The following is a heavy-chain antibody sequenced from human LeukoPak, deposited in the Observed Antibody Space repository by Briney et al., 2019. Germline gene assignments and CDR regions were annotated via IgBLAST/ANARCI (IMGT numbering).Heavy chain of an antibody. Sequence: ASVKVSCKVSGYSLSESSIHWVRQALGKGLEWMGGFDPEDAETVYAQNLQGRVSMTEDTSIDTAYMELSSLTSDDTAVYYCATEIERVIFDSPRGNYRSFESWGQGTLVTVSS. J-gene: IGHJ4*02. D-gene: IGHD3-16*02. CDR1: GYSLSESS. CDR2: FDPEDAET. CDR3: ATEIERVIFDSPRGNYRSFES. V-gene: IGHV1-24*01.